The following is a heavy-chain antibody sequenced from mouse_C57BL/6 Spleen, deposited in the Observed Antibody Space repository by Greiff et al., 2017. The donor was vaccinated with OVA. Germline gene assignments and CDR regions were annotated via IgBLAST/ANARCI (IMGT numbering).Heavy chain of an antibody. CDR2: INPSNGGT. D-gene: IGHD1-1*01. CDR3: ARDMGYYYGSSPHFDY. V-gene: IGHV1-53*01. Sequence: QVQLQQSGTELVKPGASVKLSCKASGYTFTSYWMHWVKQRPGQGLEWIGNINPSNGGTNYNEKFKSKATLTVDKSSSTAYMQLSSLTSEDSAVYYCARDMGYYYGSSPHFDYWGQGTTLTVSS. CDR1: GYTFTSYW. J-gene: IGHJ2*01.